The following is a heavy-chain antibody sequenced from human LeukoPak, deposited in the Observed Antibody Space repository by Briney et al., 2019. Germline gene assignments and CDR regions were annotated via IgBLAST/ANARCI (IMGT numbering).Heavy chain of an antibody. Sequence: GGSLRLSCAASGFTFSSCAMSWVRQAPGKGLEWVSAISGSGGSTYYADSVKGRFTISRDNSKNTLYLQMNSLRAEDTAVYYCAKETAIVVVTHYFDYWGQGTLVTVSS. CDR3: AKETAIVVVTHYFDY. V-gene: IGHV3-23*01. D-gene: IGHD3-22*01. CDR1: GFTFSSCA. CDR2: ISGSGGST. J-gene: IGHJ4*02.